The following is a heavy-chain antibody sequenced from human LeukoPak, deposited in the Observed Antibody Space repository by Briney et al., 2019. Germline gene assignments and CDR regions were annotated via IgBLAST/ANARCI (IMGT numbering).Heavy chain of an antibody. CDR3: ARGPPQGAFDI. V-gene: IGHV3-33*01. Sequence: GGSLRLSCEATGFIFSSHDIQWVRQAPGKGLEWVAGIWHDGSKKYYGDSVKGRFTLSRDNSKNTVHLQMNSLRAEDTAVYYCARGPPQGAFDIWGQGTRVTVSS. J-gene: IGHJ3*02. CDR1: GFIFSSHD. CDR2: IWHDGSKK.